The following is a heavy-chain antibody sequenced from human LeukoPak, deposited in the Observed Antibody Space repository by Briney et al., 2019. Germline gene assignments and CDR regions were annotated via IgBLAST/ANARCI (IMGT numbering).Heavy chain of an antibody. D-gene: IGHD1-7*01. Sequence: SETLSLTCAVCGGSFSGYYWSWIRQPLGKGLEGIGEINHSGSTNYNPSLKSRVTISVDTSKNQFSLKLSSVAAADTAVYYCARGRGLELPNYHYYYMDVWGKGTTVTVSS. V-gene: IGHV4-34*01. J-gene: IGHJ6*03. CDR2: INHSGST. CDR3: ARGRGLELPNYHYYYMDV. CDR1: GGSFSGYY.